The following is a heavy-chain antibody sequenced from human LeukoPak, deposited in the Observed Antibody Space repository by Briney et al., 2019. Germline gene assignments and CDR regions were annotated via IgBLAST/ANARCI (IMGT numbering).Heavy chain of an antibody. CDR1: GFTLTTYW. V-gene: IGHV3-7*01. D-gene: IGHD6-6*01. Sequence: GGSLRLSCAASGFTLTTYWMTWVRQAPGEGLEWVANIKQDGSEMYYVDSVKGRFTISRDNAKNSLYLQMNSLRAEDTAVYYCARSSWGMDVWGQGTTVTVSS. J-gene: IGHJ6*02. CDR2: IKQDGSEM. CDR3: ARSSWGMDV.